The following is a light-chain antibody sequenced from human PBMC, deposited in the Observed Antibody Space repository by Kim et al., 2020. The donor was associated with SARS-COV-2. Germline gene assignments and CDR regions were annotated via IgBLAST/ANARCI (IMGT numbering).Light chain of an antibody. CDR3: QKYNAAPDT. V-gene: IGKV1-27*01. CDR2: EAS. J-gene: IGKJ5*01. Sequence: ASVGNGVTITSRASQGSANHLAWSQQEPGKVPKLLIYEASTLQSGVSVRFSGSGYGTDFTLTISSLQPEDVATYYCQKYNAAPDTFGQGTRLEIK. CDR1: QGSANH.